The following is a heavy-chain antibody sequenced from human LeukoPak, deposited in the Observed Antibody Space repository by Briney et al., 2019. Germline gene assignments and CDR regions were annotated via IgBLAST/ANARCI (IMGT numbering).Heavy chain of an antibody. J-gene: IGHJ4*02. CDR3: AKVGSVYSSGWYRSYFDY. Sequence: GGSLRLSCAASGFTFDDYAMHWVRQAPGKGLEWVSLISGDGGSTYYADSVKGRFTISRDNSKNSLYLQMNSLRTEDTALYYCAKVGSVYSSGWYRSYFDYWGQGTPVTVSS. CDR1: GFTFDDYA. V-gene: IGHV3-43*02. CDR2: ISGDGGST. D-gene: IGHD6-19*01.